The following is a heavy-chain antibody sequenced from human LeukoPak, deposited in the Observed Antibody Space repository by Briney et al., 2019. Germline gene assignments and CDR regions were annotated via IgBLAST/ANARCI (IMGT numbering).Heavy chain of an antibody. CDR1: GFTFRTYG. J-gene: IGHJ3*02. Sequence: GGSLRLSCAASGFTFRTYGIHWVRQAPGKGLEWVAVISYDGSHKYYADSVKGRFTISRDNSKNTVYLQMNSLRAEDTAVYYCAKVLEGGQKATIAVSAFDIWGQGTMVTVSS. CDR2: ISYDGSHK. CDR3: AKVLEGGQKATIAVSAFDI. D-gene: IGHD5-24*01. V-gene: IGHV3-30*18.